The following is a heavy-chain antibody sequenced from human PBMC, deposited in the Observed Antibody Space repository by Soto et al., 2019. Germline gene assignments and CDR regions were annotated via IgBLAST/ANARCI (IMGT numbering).Heavy chain of an antibody. D-gene: IGHD3-10*01. CDR3: ARRSYGSGVDL. J-gene: IGHJ4*02. CDR2: IFYSGGT. V-gene: IGHV4-39*01. CDR1: GGSIISSGHY. Sequence: SETLCLTCTVSGGSIISSGHYWGWIRQTPGKGLEWIGNIFYSGGTHYNASFRSRVSISVDSSKNQLSLKVTSVTAADTAVYYCARRSYGSGVDLWGRGTLVTVSS.